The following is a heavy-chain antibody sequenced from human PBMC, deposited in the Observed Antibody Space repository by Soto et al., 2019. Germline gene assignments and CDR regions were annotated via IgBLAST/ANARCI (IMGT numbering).Heavy chain of an antibody. CDR1: GFTFGDYA. Sequence: PGGSLRLSCTASGFTFGDYAMSWVRQAPGKGLEWVGFIRSKAYGGTTEYAASVKGRFTISRDDSKSIAYLQMNSLKTEDTAVYYCTSPTETGYYYYGMDVWGQGTTVTVSS. CDR2: IRSKAYGGTT. D-gene: IGHD1-1*01. CDR3: TSPTETGYYYYGMDV. J-gene: IGHJ6*02. V-gene: IGHV3-49*04.